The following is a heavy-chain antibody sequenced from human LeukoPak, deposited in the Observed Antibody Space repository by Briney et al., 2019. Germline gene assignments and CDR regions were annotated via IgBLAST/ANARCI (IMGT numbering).Heavy chain of an antibody. CDR2: INPNSGGT. CDR1: GYTFTGYY. CDR3: AREVEVPAERWFDP. V-gene: IGHV1-2*02. D-gene: IGHD2-2*01. Sequence: ASVKVSCKASGYTFTGYYMHWVRQAGGQGVEGMGWINPNSGGTNYAQKFQGRVTMTRDTSISTAYMELSRLRSDDTAVYYCAREVEVPAERWFDPWGQGTLVTVSS. J-gene: IGHJ5*02.